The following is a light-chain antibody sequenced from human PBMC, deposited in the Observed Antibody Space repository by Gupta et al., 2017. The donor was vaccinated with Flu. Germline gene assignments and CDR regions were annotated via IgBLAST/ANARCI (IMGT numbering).Light chain of an antibody. CDR2: DVS. CDR1: NSDY. Sequence: SGSPGQSVTISCTGTNSDYVSWYQQHPDKAPRLIIYDVSERPSGVPDRFSGSKSGNTASLTISGLQAEDEADYYCCSHAVTFYVFGPGTEVTVL. V-gene: IGLV2-11*03. CDR3: CSHAVTFYV. J-gene: IGLJ1*01.